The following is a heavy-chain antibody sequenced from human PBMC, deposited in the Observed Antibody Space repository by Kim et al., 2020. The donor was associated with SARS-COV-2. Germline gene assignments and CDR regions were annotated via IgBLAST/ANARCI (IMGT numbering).Heavy chain of an antibody. Sequence: GGSLRLSCVASGFTFSEFYMSWIRQVPGKGLEWVAYISGSGATAYYADSVKGRFTISRDNAKNSIYLETNSLTVDDTAIYYCARGSSQYVVWGQGTLVTVSS. CDR3: ARGSSQYVV. V-gene: IGHV3-11*01. J-gene: IGHJ4*02. D-gene: IGHD2-21*01. CDR2: ISGSGATA. CDR1: GFTFSEFY.